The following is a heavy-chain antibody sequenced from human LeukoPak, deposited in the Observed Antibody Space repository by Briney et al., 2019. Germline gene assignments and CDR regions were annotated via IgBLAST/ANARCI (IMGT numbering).Heavy chain of an antibody. D-gene: IGHD3-22*01. J-gene: IGHJ6*03. CDR3: AKRGTYYYDSSGYIYYYYYMDV. Sequence: GGSLRLSCAASGFSFSSYRMNWVRQAPGKGLEWVSAISGSGGSTYYADSVKGRFTISRDNSKNTLYLQMNSLRAEDTAVYYCAKRGTYYYDSSGYIYYYYYMDVWGKGTTVTVSS. V-gene: IGHV3-23*01. CDR2: ISGSGGST. CDR1: GFSFSSYR.